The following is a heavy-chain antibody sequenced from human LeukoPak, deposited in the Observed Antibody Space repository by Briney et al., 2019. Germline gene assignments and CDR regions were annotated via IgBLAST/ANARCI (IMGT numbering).Heavy chain of an antibody. CDR2: IRSKAYGGTT. D-gene: IGHD1-26*01. CDR1: GFTFGDYA. CDR3: TRLRGAVYYYMDV. Sequence: GGSLRLSCTASGFTFGDYAMSWVRQAPGKGLEWVGFIRSKAYGGTTEYAASGKGRFTISRDDSKSIAYLQMNSLKTEDTAVYYCTRLRGAVYYYMDVWGKGTTVTVSS. V-gene: IGHV3-49*04. J-gene: IGHJ6*03.